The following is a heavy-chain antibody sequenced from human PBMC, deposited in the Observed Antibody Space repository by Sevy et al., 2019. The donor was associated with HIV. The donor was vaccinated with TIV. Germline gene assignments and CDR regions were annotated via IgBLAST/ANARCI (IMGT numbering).Heavy chain of an antibody. D-gene: IGHD2-15*01. Sequence: GGSLRLSCAASGFTFSSYGMHWVRQAPGKGLEWVAFIRYDGSNKYYADSVKGRFTISRDNSKNKLYLQMNSLRAEDTAVYYCAKDLGYCSGGSCFSFNVWGQGPTVTFSS. CDR1: GFTFSSYG. CDR2: IRYDGSNK. V-gene: IGHV3-30*02. CDR3: AKDLGYCSGGSCFSFNV. J-gene: IGHJ6*01.